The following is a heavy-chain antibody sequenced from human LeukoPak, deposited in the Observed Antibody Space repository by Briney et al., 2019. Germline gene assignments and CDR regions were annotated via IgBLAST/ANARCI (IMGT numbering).Heavy chain of an antibody. D-gene: IGHD6-19*01. J-gene: IGHJ4*02. CDR1: GYSISSGYY. CDR3: ARRQAVSVGGFDY. Sequence: SETLSLTCTVSGYSISSGYYWGWIRQPPGKGLEWIGSIYHSGSTYYNPSLKSRVTISVDTSKNQFSLKLSSVTAADTAVYYCARRQAVSVGGFDYWGQGTLVTVSS. V-gene: IGHV4-38-2*02. CDR2: IYHSGST.